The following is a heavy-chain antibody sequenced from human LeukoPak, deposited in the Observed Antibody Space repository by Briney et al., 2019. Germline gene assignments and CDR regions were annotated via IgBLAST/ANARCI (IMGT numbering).Heavy chain of an antibody. CDR2: IGTAGDT. CDR1: GFTFSSYD. J-gene: IGHJ4*02. D-gene: IGHD3-9*01. Sequence: TGGSLSLSCAASGFTFSSYDMHWFRQATGKGLEWVSAIGTAGDTYYPGSVKGRFTISRENAKNSLYLQMNSLRAGDTAVYYCARAIGDILTGYAFDYWGQGTLVTVSS. V-gene: IGHV3-13*01. CDR3: ARAIGDILTGYAFDY.